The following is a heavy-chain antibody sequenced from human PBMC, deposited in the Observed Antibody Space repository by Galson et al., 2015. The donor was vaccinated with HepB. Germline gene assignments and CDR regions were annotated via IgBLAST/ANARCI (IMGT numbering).Heavy chain of an antibody. D-gene: IGHD6-19*01. CDR2: IWYDGSNK. CDR1: GFTFSSYG. J-gene: IGHJ3*02. Sequence: SLRLSCAASGFTFSSYGMHWVRQAPGKGLEWVAVIWYDGSNKYYADSVKGRFTISRGNSKNTLYLQMNSLRAEDTAVYYCASPLNSIAVAGTAAFDIWGQGTMVTVSS. V-gene: IGHV3-33*01. CDR3: ASPLNSIAVAGTAAFDI.